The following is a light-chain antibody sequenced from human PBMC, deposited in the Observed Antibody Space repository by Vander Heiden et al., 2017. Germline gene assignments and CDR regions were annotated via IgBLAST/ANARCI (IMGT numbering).Light chain of an antibody. CDR1: SSNIGNNY. CDR3: GTWDSSLSAVV. J-gene: IGLJ2*01. Sequence: QSVLTQPPSVSAAPGQKVTISCSGSSSNIGNNYVSWYQQLPGTAPKLLIYDNNKRPSGIPDRFSGSKSGTSATLGITGLQTGDEADYYCGTWDSSLSAVVLGGGTNL. CDR2: DNN. V-gene: IGLV1-51*01.